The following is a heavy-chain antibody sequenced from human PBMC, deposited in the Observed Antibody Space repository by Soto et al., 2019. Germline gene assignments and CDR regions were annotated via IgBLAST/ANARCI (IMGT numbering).Heavy chain of an antibody. J-gene: IGHJ4*02. V-gene: IGHV4-30-2*01. CDR1: GGSISSGGYS. CDR3: AREDTAMVAFDY. Sequence: SETLSLTCAVSGGSISSGGYSWSWIRQPPGKGLEWIGYIYHSGSTYYNPSLKSRVTISVDRSKNQFSLKLSSVTAADTAVYYCAREDTAMVAFDYWGQGTLVTVSS. D-gene: IGHD5-18*01. CDR2: IYHSGST.